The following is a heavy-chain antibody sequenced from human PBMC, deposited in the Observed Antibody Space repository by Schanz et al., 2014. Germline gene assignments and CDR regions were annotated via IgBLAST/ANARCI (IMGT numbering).Heavy chain of an antibody. CDR2: INTANGNA. Sequence: QVQVVQSGAELKKPGASVKVSCKASGYTFSSHGIHWLRQAPGQSLEWMGWINTANGNAKYSANFQARVTNTRDTSATTAYMELTNLRSEDTAVYYCARDLPYCDGGKCYSDGFDIWGQGTLGTISS. J-gene: IGHJ3*02. V-gene: IGHV1-3*04. CDR3: ARDLPYCDGGKCYSDGFDI. CDR1: GYTFSSHG. D-gene: IGHD2-21*01.